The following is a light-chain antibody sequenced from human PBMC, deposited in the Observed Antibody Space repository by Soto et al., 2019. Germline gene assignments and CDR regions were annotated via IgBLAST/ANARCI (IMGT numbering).Light chain of an antibody. CDR1: QNVSSN. CDR2: GAS. CDR3: QQYNNWPRGT. J-gene: IGKJ2*02. V-gene: IGKV3-15*01. Sequence: EIVMTQSPATLSVSPGEGATLSCRASQNVSSNLAWYRQKPGQAPRLLIYGASTRATGIPARFSGSGSGTEFTLTISSLQSEDFAVYYCQQYNNWPRGTFGQGTKLEIK.